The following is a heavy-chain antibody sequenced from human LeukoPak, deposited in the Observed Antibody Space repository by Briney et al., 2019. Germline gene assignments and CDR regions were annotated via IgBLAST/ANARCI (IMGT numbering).Heavy chain of an antibody. CDR3: ARGGYSSSWYEWAYYFDY. D-gene: IGHD6-13*01. Sequence: GGSLRLSCAASGFTFSSYGMSWVRQAPGKGLEWVSAISGSGGSTYYADSVKGRFTISRDNSKNTLYLQMNSLRAEDTAVYYCARGGYSSSWYEWAYYFDYWGQGTLVIVSS. CDR2: ISGSGGST. V-gene: IGHV3-23*01. J-gene: IGHJ4*02. CDR1: GFTFSSYG.